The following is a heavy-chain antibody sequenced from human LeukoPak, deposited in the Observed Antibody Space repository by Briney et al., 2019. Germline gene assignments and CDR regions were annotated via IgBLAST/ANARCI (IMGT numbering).Heavy chain of an antibody. Sequence: GGSLTLSCAASGFTFSTYGMDWVRQAPGKGLEWVAYIRYDGSNKNYADSVKGRFTISRDNSKNTLYLQMSSLRAEDTAVYYCAKVVTGYCSTTSCPFDSWGQGTLVTVSS. J-gene: IGHJ4*02. CDR3: AKVVTGYCSTTSCPFDS. D-gene: IGHD2-2*01. CDR2: IRYDGSNK. V-gene: IGHV3-30*02. CDR1: GFTFSTYG.